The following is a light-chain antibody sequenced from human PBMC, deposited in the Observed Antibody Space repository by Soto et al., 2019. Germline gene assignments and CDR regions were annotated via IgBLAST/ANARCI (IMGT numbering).Light chain of an antibody. J-gene: IGLJ1*01. CDR3: NSYTSSSTYV. V-gene: IGLV2-14*03. Sequence: QAVSVSGSPGQSITISCTGTSGDVGGYNYVSWYQQHPGKAPKLMIYDVSNRPSGVSNRFSGSKSGNTASLTISGLQDEDEADYYCNSYTSSSTYVFGTGTKLTVL. CDR1: SGDVGGYNY. CDR2: DVS.